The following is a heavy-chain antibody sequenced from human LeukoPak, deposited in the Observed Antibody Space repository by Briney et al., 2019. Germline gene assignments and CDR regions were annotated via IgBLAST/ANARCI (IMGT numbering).Heavy chain of an antibody. CDR3: ARAREYSSSGDFDY. D-gene: IGHD6-6*01. J-gene: IGHJ4*02. CDR2: INPNSGGT. Sequence: ASVKVSCMASGYTFTGYYMHWVRQAPGQGLEGMGWINPNSGGTNYAQKFQGRVTMTRDTSISTAYMELSRLRSDDTAVYYCARAREYSSSGDFDYWGQGTLVTVSS. V-gene: IGHV1-2*02. CDR1: GYTFTGYY.